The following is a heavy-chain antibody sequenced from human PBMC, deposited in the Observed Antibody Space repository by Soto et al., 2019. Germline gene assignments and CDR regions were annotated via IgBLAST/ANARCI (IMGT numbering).Heavy chain of an antibody. J-gene: IGHJ2*01. V-gene: IGHV3-23*01. Sequence: GGSLRLSCAASGFTFSSYAMSWVRHAPGKGLEWVSAISGSGGSTYYADSVKGRFTISRDNSKNTLYLQMNSLRAEDTAVYYCAKVERAARPYWYFDLWGRGTLVTVSS. CDR2: ISGSGGST. CDR1: GFTFSSYA. D-gene: IGHD6-6*01. CDR3: AKVERAARPYWYFDL.